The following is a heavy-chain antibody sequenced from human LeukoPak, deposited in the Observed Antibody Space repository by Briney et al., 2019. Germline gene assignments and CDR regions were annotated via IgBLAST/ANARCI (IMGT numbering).Heavy chain of an antibody. D-gene: IGHD3-10*01. CDR1: GYTFTELS. CDR3: ALSRSWYYFDY. CDR2: FDPEDGET. V-gene: IGHV1-24*01. Sequence: GASVKVSCKVFGYTFTELSMHWVRQAPGKGLEWMGSFDPEDGETTYAQKVQGSVTMTEETTTDTGFLEITTLRSEETVTYYSALSRSWYYFDYWGQGTLVTVSS. J-gene: IGHJ4*02.